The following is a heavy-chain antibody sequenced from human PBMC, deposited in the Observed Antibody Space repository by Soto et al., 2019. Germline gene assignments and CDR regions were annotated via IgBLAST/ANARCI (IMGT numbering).Heavy chain of an antibody. D-gene: IGHD6-25*01. Sequence: PGGSLRLSCAASGFTFSTYAMAWIRQAPGKGLEWVSYISSSGTTMYYADSVKGRFTISRDSAKNSLYLQMNSLRAEDTAVYYCARGAETGYSGVDYWGQGTLVTVPS. V-gene: IGHV3-48*01. CDR2: ISSSGTTM. CDR3: ARGAETGYSGVDY. CDR1: GFTFSTYA. J-gene: IGHJ4*02.